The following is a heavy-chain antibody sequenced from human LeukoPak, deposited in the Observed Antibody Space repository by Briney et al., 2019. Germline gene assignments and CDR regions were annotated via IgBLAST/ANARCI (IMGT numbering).Heavy chain of an antibody. CDR2: IYTSGST. V-gene: IGHV4-4*07. J-gene: IGHJ4*02. CDR1: GGSISSYY. Sequence: SETLSLTCTVSGGSISSYYWSWIRQPAGKGLEWIGRIYTSGSTNYNPSLKSRVTMSVDTSKNQFSLELTSVTAADTAVYYCARHGGYGSGIDPLDYWGQGTLVIVSS. CDR3: ARHGGYGSGIDPLDY. D-gene: IGHD3-10*01.